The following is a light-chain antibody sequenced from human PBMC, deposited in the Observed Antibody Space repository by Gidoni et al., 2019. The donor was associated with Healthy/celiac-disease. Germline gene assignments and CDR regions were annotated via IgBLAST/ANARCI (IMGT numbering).Light chain of an antibody. J-gene: IGLJ1*01. CDR2: QDS. CDR3: QAWDSTRGGV. Sequence: SYELTQPPSVSVSPGQTASITCSGDKLGDKYACWYQQKPGQCPVLVIYQDSKRPSGIPARFSGSNSGNTATLTISGTQAMDEADYYCQAWDSTRGGVFGTGTKVTVL. CDR1: KLGDKY. V-gene: IGLV3-1*01.